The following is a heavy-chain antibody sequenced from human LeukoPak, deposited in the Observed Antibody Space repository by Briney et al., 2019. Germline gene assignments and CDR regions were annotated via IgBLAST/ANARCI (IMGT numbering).Heavy chain of an antibody. V-gene: IGHV1-2*06. CDR1: RYTFTGYY. D-gene: IGHD3-9*01. J-gene: IGHJ6*03. CDR3: ARGHYDILTGSGYYYYYMDV. Sequence: ASVKVSCKASRYTFTGYYMHWVRQAPGQGLEWMGRINPNNGGTNYAQKFQGRVTMTRDTSISTAYMELSRLRSDDTAVYYCARGHYDILTGSGYYYYYMDVWGKGTTVTVSS. CDR2: INPNNGGT.